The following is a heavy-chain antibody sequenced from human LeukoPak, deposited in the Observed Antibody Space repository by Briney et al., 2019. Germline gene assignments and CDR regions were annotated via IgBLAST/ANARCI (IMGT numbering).Heavy chain of an antibody. CDR1: GFSFTNYA. V-gene: IGHV3-21*01. D-gene: IGHD5-18*01. Sequence: GGSLRLSCAASGFSFTNYAMNWVRQAPGKGLEWVATVSGTGGTTYYADSVKGRFTISRDNPENSLSLQMNTLRAEDTAVYYCARGSGLSYGQGAFDIWGQGTLVTVSS. CDR3: ARGSGLSYGQGAFDI. CDR2: VSGTGGTT. J-gene: IGHJ3*02.